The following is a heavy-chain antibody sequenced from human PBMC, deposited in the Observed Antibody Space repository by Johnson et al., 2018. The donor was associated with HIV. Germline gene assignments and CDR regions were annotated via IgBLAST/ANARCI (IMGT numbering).Heavy chain of an antibody. V-gene: IGHV3-66*01. CDR1: GFTVSSNY. J-gene: IGHJ3*02. CDR3: AKDLELSPGTARAVGGSFDI. D-gene: IGHD6-19*01. CDR2: IYRGGST. Sequence: VQLVESGGGVVQPGRSLRLSCAASGFTVSSNYMSWVRQAPGKGLEWVSVIYRGGSTYYADSVKGRFTITRDNSKNTLYFQMNSLRAEETAVYYCAKDLELSPGTARAVGGSFDIWGQGTMVTVSS.